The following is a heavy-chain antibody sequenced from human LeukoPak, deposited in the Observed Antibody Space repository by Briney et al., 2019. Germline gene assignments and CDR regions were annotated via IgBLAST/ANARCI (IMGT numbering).Heavy chain of an antibody. J-gene: IGHJ4*02. V-gene: IGHV3-74*01. D-gene: IGHD5-12*01. CDR3: ARALSGYYDN. CDR2: INTDGSST. CDR1: GFTFNNYW. Sequence: PGGSLRLSCAASGFTFNNYWMHWVRQAPGKGLVWVSRINTDGSSTTYADSVKGRFTISRDNAKNKLYLQMNSLRAEDTAVYYCARALSGYYDNWGQGTLVTVSS.